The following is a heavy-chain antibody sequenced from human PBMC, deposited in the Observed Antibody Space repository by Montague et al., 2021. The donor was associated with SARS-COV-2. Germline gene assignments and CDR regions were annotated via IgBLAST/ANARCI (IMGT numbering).Heavy chain of an antibody. V-gene: IGHV4-34*01. J-gene: IGHJ6*02. Sequence: SETLSLTCAVYGGSFCGYYCSWIRQPPGKGLVLIGEINHSGSTNYNPSLKSRVTISVDTSKNQFSLKLSSVTAADTAVYYCARVRAVQAAVSIFSLGRSYYGMDVWGQGTTVTVSS. CDR2: INHSGST. CDR3: ARVRAVQAAVSIFSLGRSYYGMDV. D-gene: IGHD2-2*01. CDR1: GGSFCGYY.